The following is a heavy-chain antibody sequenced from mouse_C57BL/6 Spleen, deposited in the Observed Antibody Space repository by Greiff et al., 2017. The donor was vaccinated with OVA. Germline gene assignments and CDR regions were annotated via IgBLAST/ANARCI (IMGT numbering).Heavy chain of an antibody. V-gene: IGHV5-4*01. CDR3: ARGKDYSNWYYFDD. CDR1: GFTFSSYA. CDR2: ISDGGSYT. D-gene: IGHD2-5*01. J-gene: IGHJ2*01. Sequence: EVQLVESGGGLVKPGGSLKLSCAASGFTFSSYAMSWVRQTPEKRLEWVATISDGGSYTYYPDNVKGRFTISRDNAKNNLYLQLSHLKSEDTAMYYCARGKDYSNWYYFDDRGQGTTLTVSS.